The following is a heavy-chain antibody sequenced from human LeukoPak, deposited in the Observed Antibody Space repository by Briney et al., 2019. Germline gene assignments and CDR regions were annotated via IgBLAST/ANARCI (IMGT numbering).Heavy chain of an antibody. CDR1: GDSVSSNSAA. J-gene: IGHJ3*02. D-gene: IGHD3-16*01. Sequence: SQTLSLTCAISGDSVSSNSAAWNWIRQSPSRGLEWLGRTYYRSKWHNNYAVSVESRIIINPDTSKNQFSLQLNSVTPEDTAVYYCAQGDQAFDIWGQGTMVTSLQ. V-gene: IGHV6-1*01. CDR2: TYYRSKWHN. CDR3: AQGDQAFDI.